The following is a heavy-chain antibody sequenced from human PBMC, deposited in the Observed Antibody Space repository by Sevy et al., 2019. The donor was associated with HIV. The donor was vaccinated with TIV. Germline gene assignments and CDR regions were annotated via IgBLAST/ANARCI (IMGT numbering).Heavy chain of an antibody. J-gene: IGHJ4*02. V-gene: IGHV1-18*01. CDR1: GYXXKTYG. CDR2: ISAYSGDT. D-gene: IGHD2-2*01. Sequence: ASVKVSCKTFGYXXKTYGISWVRQAPGQGLEWMGWISAYSGDTNFAQKFQGRVTMTTDTSTSTAYMELSSLRSDDTXVYFCARDKPQGVVIIPGSMWGGVDXWGQGTVVTVSS. CDR3: ARDKPQGVVIIPGSMWGGVDX.